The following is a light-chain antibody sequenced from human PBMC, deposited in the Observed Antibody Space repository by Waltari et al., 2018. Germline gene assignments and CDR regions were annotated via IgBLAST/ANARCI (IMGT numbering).Light chain of an antibody. J-gene: IGLJ2*01. CDR2: QHT. CDR3: QVWDSTTAHVV. V-gene: IGLV3-1*01. CDR1: KLGDKY. Sequence: SYELTQPPSVSVSPGQTANITCSGDKLGDKYACWYQQKPGQSPVLVMFQHTKRPSGRPERCSGSNSGNTATLTIRGTQAMDEADYYCQVWDSTTAHVVFGGGTKLTVL.